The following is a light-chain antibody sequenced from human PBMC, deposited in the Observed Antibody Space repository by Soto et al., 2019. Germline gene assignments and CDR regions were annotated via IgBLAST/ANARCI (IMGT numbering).Light chain of an antibody. V-gene: IGLV2-14*01. Sequence: QSVLTQPASVSGSPGQSSTISCTGTRSDVGGYNYVSWYQQHPGKAPKLMIYEVSNRPSGVSNRFSGSKSGNTASLTISGIQAEDEADYYCSSYTSRSTWVFGGGTKVTVL. CDR1: RSDVGGYNY. J-gene: IGLJ3*02. CDR3: SSYTSRSTWV. CDR2: EVS.